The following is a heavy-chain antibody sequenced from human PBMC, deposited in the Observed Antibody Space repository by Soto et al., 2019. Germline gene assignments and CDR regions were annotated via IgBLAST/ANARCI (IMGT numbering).Heavy chain of an antibody. V-gene: IGHV5-51*01. CDR2: IYPGDSDT. CDR3: ARLQAAMPAAAGMDV. D-gene: IGHD2-2*01. CDR1: GYIFTNSW. Sequence: GESLKISRKGSGYIFTNSWIGWVRQMPGKGLEWMGIIYPGDSDTRYSPSFQGQVTISADKSITTAYLQWSSLTASDTAMYYCARLQAAMPAAAGMDVWGQGTAVTVSS. J-gene: IGHJ6*02.